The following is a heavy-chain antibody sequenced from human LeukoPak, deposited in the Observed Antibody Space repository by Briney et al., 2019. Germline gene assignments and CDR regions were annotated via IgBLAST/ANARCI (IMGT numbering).Heavy chain of an antibody. CDR2: ISAYNGNT. V-gene: IGHV1-18*01. D-gene: IGHD2-21*02. Sequence: ASVKVSCKASGYTFTSYGVSWVRQAPGQGLEWMGWISAYNGNTNYAQKLQGRVTMTTDTSTSTAYMELRSLRSDDTAVYYCAVAYCGGDCYYRPFDYWGQGTLVTVSS. CDR1: GYTFTSYG. CDR3: AVAYCGGDCYYRPFDY. J-gene: IGHJ4*02.